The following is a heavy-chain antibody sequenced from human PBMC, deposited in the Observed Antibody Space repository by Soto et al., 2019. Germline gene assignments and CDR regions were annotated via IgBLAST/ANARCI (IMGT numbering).Heavy chain of an antibody. CDR3: AHSPYYDFGSGYVWFDP. J-gene: IGHJ5*02. CDR2: IYWNDDK. Sequence: SGPTLVNPTQPLTLTCTFPGFSLSNSGVVVGWIRQPPGNALEWLALIYWNDDKRSSPSLNSRSSITEDTSXKQVVLTMSNMDPVDTATYYCAHSPYYDFGSGYVWFDPWGQ. V-gene: IGHV2-5*01. D-gene: IGHD3-3*01. CDR1: GFSLSNSGVV.